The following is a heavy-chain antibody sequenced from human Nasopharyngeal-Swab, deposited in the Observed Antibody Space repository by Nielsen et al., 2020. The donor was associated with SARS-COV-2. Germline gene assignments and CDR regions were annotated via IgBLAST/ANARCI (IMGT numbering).Heavy chain of an antibody. V-gene: IGHV1-2*04. CDR3: ARGPVVGPAAIPEGGYYYYYMDV. J-gene: IGHJ6*03. CDR2: INPNSGGT. D-gene: IGHD2-2*02. CDR1: GYTFTGYY. Sequence: ASVKVSCKASGYTFTGYYMHWVRQAPGQGLEWMGWINPNSGGTNYAQKFQGWVTMTRDTSISTAYMELSRLRSDDTAVYYCARGPVVGPAAIPEGGYYYYYMDVWGKGTTVTVSS.